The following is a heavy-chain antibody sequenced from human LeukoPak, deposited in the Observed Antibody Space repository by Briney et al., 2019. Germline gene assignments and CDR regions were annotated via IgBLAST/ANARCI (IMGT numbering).Heavy chain of an antibody. CDR1: GYTFTDYY. CDR2: INPNSGGT. Sequence: GASVKVSCKASGYTFTDYYMHWVRQAPGQGLEWMGWINPNSGGTNYAQKFQGRVTMTRDTSISTAYMELSRLRSDDTAVYYCARARTAFYGSGSSYFDYWGQGTLVTVSS. V-gene: IGHV1-2*02. D-gene: IGHD3-10*01. CDR3: ARARTAFYGSGSSYFDY. J-gene: IGHJ4*02.